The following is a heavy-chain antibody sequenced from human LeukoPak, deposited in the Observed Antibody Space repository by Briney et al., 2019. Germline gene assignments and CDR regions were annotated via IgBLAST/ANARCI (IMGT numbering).Heavy chain of an antibody. V-gene: IGHV1-69*05. CDR1: GGTFSSYA. CDR2: IIPIFGTA. Sequence: SVKVSCKASGGTFSSYAISWVRQAPGQGLEWMGGIIPIFGTANCAQKFQGRVTITTDESTSTAYMELSSLRSEGTAVYYCARGLESGSSPLYYYYYYMDVWGKGTTVTVSS. CDR3: ARGLESGSSPLYYYYYYMDV. D-gene: IGHD2-15*01. J-gene: IGHJ6*03.